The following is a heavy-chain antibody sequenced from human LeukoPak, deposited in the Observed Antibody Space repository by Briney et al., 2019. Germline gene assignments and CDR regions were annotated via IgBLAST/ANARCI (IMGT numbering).Heavy chain of an antibody. V-gene: IGHV1-18*01. CDR3: ARLSYRPIIKFFDY. J-gene: IGHJ4*02. CDR1: GYSENFYG. D-gene: IGHD1-26*01. CDR2: ISAQHGQT. Sequence: ASVKVSCKTSGYSENFYGITWVRQVAGQGLEWMGWISAQHGQTEYAPNSQDRVTMTTDTYTNTAYMELRSLRSDDTAVYYCARLSYRPIIKFFDYWGQGTLVTVSS.